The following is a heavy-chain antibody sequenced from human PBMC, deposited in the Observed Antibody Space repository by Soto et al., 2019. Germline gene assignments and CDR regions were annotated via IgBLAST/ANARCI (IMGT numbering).Heavy chain of an antibody. CDR1: GLSLTSRPMG. V-gene: IGHV2-5*02. CDR3: AHRLSGFNWNGGYFDY. J-gene: IGHJ4*02. Sequence: QITLKESGPTRVKPTQTLTLTCTFSGLSLTSRPMGVGWIRQPPGKALEWLVFIYWDDDKRYSPSLKNRLTSTKDTSGNPVVLTMTNMDPLDTATYYCAHRLSGFNWNGGYFDYWGQGALVTVSS. D-gene: IGHD1-1*01. CDR2: IYWDDDK.